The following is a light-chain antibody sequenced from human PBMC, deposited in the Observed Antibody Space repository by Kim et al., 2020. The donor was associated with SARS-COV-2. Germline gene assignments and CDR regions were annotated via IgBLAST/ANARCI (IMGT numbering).Light chain of an antibody. CDR2: SNS. Sequence: QSVLTQPPSASGTPGQRVTISCSGGSFNIGSNSVHWYQQVPGTAPKLLIYSNSQRPSGVPDRISGSKSGTSASLAISGLRSEDEADYYCATWDDSLNGNVFGTGTKVTVL. CDR1: SFNIGSNS. J-gene: IGLJ1*01. V-gene: IGLV1-44*01. CDR3: ATWDDSLNGNV.